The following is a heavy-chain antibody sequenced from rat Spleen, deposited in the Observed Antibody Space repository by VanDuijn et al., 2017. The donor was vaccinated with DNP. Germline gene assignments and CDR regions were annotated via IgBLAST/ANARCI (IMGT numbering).Heavy chain of an antibody. J-gene: IGHJ3*01. CDR2: INSAGIT. CDR1: AYSITRNY. D-gene: IGHD3-2*01. V-gene: IGHV3-3*01. CDR3: ATEPEGFAY. Sequence: EVQLQESGPGLVKPSQSLSLTCSVTAYSITRNYWGWIRKFPGDELEWMGYINSAGITNYTPSLKSRISITRYTSKNQFFLQVNSVTTEDPATYYCATEPEGFAYWGQGTLVTVSS.